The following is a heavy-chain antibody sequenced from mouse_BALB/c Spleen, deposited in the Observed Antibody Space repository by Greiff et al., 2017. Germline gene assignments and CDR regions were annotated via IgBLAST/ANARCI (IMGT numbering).Heavy chain of an antibody. Sequence: DVKLVESGGGLVQPGGSLKLSCAASGFTFSSYTMPWVRQTPEKRLEWVAYISNGGGSTYYPDTVKGRFTISRDNAKNTLYLQMSSLRSEDTAMYYCARRETLAWFANWGQGTLVTVSA. CDR2: ISNGGGST. CDR1: GFTFSSYT. V-gene: IGHV5-12-2*01. CDR3: ARRETLAWFAN. J-gene: IGHJ3*01.